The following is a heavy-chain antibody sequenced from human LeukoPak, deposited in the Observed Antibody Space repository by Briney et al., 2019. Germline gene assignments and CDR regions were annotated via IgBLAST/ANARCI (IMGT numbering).Heavy chain of an antibody. J-gene: IGHJ5*01. Sequence: GESLKISCKGSGYSFTNYWIGWVRQMPGKGLEWMGIIYPGDSGTRYSPSFQGQVTISADKSISTAYLQWSSLKASDTAMYYCARSHSSSWFDYWGQGTLVTVSS. CDR3: ARSHSSSWFDY. CDR1: GYSFTNYW. CDR2: IYPGDSGT. V-gene: IGHV5-51*01. D-gene: IGHD6-13*01.